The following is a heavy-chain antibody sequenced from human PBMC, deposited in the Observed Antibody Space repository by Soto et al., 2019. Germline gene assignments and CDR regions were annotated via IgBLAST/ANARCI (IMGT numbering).Heavy chain of an antibody. CDR1: GFTFSSYC. Sequence: GGSLSLSCAASGFTFSSYCMHWVRQAPGKGLEWVGDIWYDGSNKYYADSVKGRITISRDNSKNTLYLQMNSLRAEDTAVYYCARDFLTTGSYGMDVWGQGTTVTVSS. CDR2: IWYDGSNK. CDR3: ARDFLTTGSYGMDV. J-gene: IGHJ6*02. D-gene: IGHD3-22*01. V-gene: IGHV3-33*08.